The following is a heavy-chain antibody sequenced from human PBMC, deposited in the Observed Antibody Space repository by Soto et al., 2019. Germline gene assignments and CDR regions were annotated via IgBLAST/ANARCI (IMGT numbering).Heavy chain of an antibody. V-gene: IGHV2-5*02. CDR3: VHSRCGGDCLQSYSSHYYYGMDV. Sequence: QITLKESGPTLVTPTQTLTLTCTFSGLSLNTGGLGVGWLSPPPGTALHCLVLISWGNDKRYSPSLQSRRTISKDNSKNQVVLTMTNMDPVDAGTSYCVHSRCGGDCLQSYSSHYYYGMDVWGQGTTVTGS. CDR1: GLSLNTGGLG. D-gene: IGHD2-21*02. J-gene: IGHJ6*02. CDR2: ISWGNDK.